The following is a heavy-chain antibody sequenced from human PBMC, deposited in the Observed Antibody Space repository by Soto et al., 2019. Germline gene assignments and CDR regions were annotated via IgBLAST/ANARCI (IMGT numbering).Heavy chain of an antibody. Sequence: EVELVESGGCLVQPGGSLKLSCAASGFTFRTYYMIWVRQAPGKGLEWVSTISAGSSNIYYAPSVKGRFTISRDNAKNLLYLQINSLRAEDTAVYYCARQYPSSSRHFDHWGQGTLVIVSS. CDR3: ARQYPSSSRHFDH. D-gene: IGHD6-6*01. V-gene: IGHV3-21*01. CDR2: ISAGSSNI. CDR1: GFTFRTYY. J-gene: IGHJ4*02.